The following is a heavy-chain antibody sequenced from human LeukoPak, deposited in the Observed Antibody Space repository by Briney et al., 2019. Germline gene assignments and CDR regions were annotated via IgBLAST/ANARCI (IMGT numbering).Heavy chain of an antibody. Sequence: AGSLRLSCAASGFTFSNYAMSWVRQAPGKGLEWLSYISPSGSSIYYADSVKGRFTISRDNAKNSLSLQMSSLRAEDTAVYYCATVGRSTRPGYWGQGALVTVSS. CDR3: ATVGRSTRPGY. D-gene: IGHD6-6*01. CDR2: ISPSGSSI. CDR1: GFTFSNYA. J-gene: IGHJ4*02. V-gene: IGHV3-48*03.